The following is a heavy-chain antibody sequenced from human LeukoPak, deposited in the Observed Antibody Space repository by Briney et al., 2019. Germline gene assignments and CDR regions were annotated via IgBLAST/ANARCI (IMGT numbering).Heavy chain of an antibody. CDR3: ARDVYYYDSSGHDF. J-gene: IGHJ4*02. D-gene: IGHD3-22*01. CDR2: IKRDGSEK. V-gene: IGHV3-7*01. Sequence: GGSLRLSCAASGFTFSNYWMNWVRQAPGQGLEWVANIKRDGSEKYYVDSVRGRFTISRDNVKNSLYLQLSSLKAEDTGIYYCARDVYYYDSSGHDFWGQGALVTVSS. CDR1: GFTFSNYW.